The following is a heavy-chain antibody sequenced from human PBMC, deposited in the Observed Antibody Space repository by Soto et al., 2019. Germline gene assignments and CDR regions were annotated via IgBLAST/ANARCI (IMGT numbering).Heavy chain of an antibody. CDR2: IYYSGST. CDR1: GGSISSGGYY. V-gene: IGHV4-31*03. J-gene: IGHJ6*02. Sequence: SETLSLTCTVSGGSISSGGYYWSWIRQHPGKGLEWIGYIYYSGSTYYNPSLKSRVTISVDTSKNQFSLKLSSVTAADTAVYYCSSSCVSCGGFNYYGMDVWGQGTTVTVSS. D-gene: IGHD2-21*01. CDR3: SSSCVSCGGFNYYGMDV.